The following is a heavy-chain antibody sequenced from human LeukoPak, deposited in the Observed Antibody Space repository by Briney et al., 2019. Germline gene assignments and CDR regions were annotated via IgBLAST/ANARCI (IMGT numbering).Heavy chain of an antibody. CDR3: AKVPRPGIAAAGTGYYYYGMDV. CDR1: GFTVSSNY. Sequence: GGSLRLSCAASGFTVSSNYMSWVRQAPGKGLEWVSVIYSGGSTYYADSVKGRFTISRDNSKNTLYLQMNSLRPEDTAVYYCAKVPRPGIAAAGTGYYYYGMDVWGQGTTVTVSS. D-gene: IGHD6-13*01. J-gene: IGHJ6*02. V-gene: IGHV3-66*01. CDR2: IYSGGST.